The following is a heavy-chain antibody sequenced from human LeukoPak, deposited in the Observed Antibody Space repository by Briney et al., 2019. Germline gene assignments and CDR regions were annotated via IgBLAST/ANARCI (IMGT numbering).Heavy chain of an antibody. CDR2: INSDGSST. V-gene: IGHV3-74*01. J-gene: IGHJ4*02. CDR1: GLTFSSYW. D-gene: IGHD5-12*01. CDR3: VRYSGYDSV. Sequence: GGSLRLSCAASGLTFSSYWMHWVRQARGKGLVWVSRINSDGSSTNYADSVKGRFTISRDNAKNTLYLRMNSLRAEDTAVYYCVRYSGYDSVWGQGTLVTVSS.